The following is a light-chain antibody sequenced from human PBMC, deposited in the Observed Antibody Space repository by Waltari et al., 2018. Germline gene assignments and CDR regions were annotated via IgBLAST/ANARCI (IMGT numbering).Light chain of an antibody. CDR3: QHYNNWPHWT. J-gene: IGKJ1*01. Sequence: EIVMTQSPAPMSVSPGERATLSCRASQSVSSNFAWYQQKRGQAPRLLIYGASTRAAGIPARFSGSGSGTEFTLTISSLQSEDFAVYYCQHYNNWPHWTFGQGTKVEIK. V-gene: IGKV3-15*01. CDR2: GAS. CDR1: QSVSSN.